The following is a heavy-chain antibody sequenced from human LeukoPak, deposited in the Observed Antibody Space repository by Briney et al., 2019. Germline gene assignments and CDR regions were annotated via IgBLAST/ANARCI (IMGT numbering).Heavy chain of an antibody. CDR1: GFTFDDYG. D-gene: IGHD3-9*01. CDR2: INWNGGSK. V-gene: IGHV3-20*04. Sequence: PGVSLRLSCAASGFTFDDYGMSWVRQAPGKGLEWVSGINWNGGSKGYADSVKGRFTISRDNAKNSLYLQMNSLRAEDTALYYCAREGNDIYTGYHSGYFDYWGQGTLVTVSS. J-gene: IGHJ4*02. CDR3: AREGNDIYTGYHSGYFDY.